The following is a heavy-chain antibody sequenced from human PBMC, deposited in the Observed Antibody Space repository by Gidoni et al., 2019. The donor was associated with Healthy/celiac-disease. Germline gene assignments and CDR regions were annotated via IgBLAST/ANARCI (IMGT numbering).Heavy chain of an antibody. V-gene: IGHV5-51*01. CDR1: GYSFTSYW. J-gene: IGHJ3*02. D-gene: IGHD3-22*01. CDR2: IYPGDSDT. CDR3: AKTYYYDSSEEGAFDI. Sequence: EVQLVQSGAEVKKPGESLKISCKGSGYSFTSYWIGWVRQMPGKGLEWMGIIYPGDSDTRYSPSFQGQVAISADKSISTAYLQWSSLKASDTAMYYCAKTYYYDSSEEGAFDIWGQGTMVTVSS.